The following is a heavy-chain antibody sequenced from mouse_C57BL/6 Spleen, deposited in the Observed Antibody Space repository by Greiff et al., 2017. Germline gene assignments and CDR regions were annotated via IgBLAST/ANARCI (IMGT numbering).Heavy chain of an antibody. V-gene: IGHV2-2*01. CDR2: IWSGGST. CDR3: ARNYYGSSYQYFDV. Sequence: VKLMESGPGLVQPSQSLSITCTVSGFSLTSYGVHWVRQSPGKGLEWLGVIWSGGSTDYNAAFISRLSISKDNSKSQVFFKMNSLQADDTAIYYCARNYYGSSYQYFDVWGTGTTVTVSS. J-gene: IGHJ1*03. D-gene: IGHD1-1*01. CDR1: GFSLTSYG.